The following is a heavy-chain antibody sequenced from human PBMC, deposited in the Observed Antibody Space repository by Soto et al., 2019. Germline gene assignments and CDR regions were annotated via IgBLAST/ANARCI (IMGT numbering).Heavy chain of an antibody. Sequence: EVQLVQSGGGLVQPGGSLRLSCAASGFTFSDYYMDWVRQVPEKGLEWLGRSRNKANSYNTEYAPSVKGRFSISRDDSKDSMYLQMNSLKSEDSAVYYCARGTGGSYDYWGQGALVTVSS. CDR1: GFTFSDYY. D-gene: IGHD3-16*01. CDR3: ARGTGGSYDY. J-gene: IGHJ4*02. CDR2: SRNKANSYNT. V-gene: IGHV3-72*01.